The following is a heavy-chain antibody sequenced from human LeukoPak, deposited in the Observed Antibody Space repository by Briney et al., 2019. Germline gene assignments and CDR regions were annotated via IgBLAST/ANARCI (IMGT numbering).Heavy chain of an antibody. CDR3: ARAGGYCSGGSCYRGYSWFDP. CDR1: GFTFGTYW. Sequence: PGGSLRLSCAASGFTFGTYWMNWVRQAPGKGLEWVANIKQDGSEKYYVDSVKGRFTMSRDNAKKSVYLQMNSLRAEDTAVYYCARAGGYCSGGSCYRGYSWFDPWGQGTLVTVSS. CDR2: IKQDGSEK. D-gene: IGHD2-15*01. V-gene: IGHV3-7*01. J-gene: IGHJ5*02.